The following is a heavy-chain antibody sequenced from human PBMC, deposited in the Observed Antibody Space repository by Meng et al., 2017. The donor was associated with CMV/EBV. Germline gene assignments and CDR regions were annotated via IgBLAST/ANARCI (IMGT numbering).Heavy chain of an antibody. Sequence: ASLKVSCKASGYTFTSYDINWVRQATGQGLEWMGWMNPNSGNTGYAQKFQGRVTMTRNTSISTAYMELSSLRSEDTAVYYCARGRTRGSRITIFGVVKTAPPSFDYWGQGTLVTVSS. CDR1: GYTFTSYD. CDR2: MNPNSGNT. J-gene: IGHJ4*02. V-gene: IGHV1-8*01. CDR3: ARGRTRGSRITIFGVVKTAPPSFDY. D-gene: IGHD3-3*01.